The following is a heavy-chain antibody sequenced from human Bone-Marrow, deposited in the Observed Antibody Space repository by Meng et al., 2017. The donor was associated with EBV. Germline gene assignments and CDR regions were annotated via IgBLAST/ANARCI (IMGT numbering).Heavy chain of an antibody. J-gene: IGHJ4*02. CDR3: ARDGGIYRSFDY. V-gene: IGHV4-4*02. CDR2: IYHSGSS. Sequence: RRRKRGPGLVKPSGTLSLNCAVTGGSISSSSWLSWARQPPGKGLEWIGEIYHSGSSNYNPSLKSRVTISVDKSKNQSTLKLSSVTAAHTAVYYCARDGGIYRSFDYWCQGTLVTVSS. D-gene: IGHD3-16*02. CDR1: GGSISSSSW.